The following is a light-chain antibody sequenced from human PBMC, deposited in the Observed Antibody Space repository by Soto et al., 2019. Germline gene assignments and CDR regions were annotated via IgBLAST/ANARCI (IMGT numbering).Light chain of an antibody. CDR2: DNI. V-gene: IGLV1-40*01. CDR1: ISNIGAGYD. J-gene: IGLJ3*02. CDR3: QSYDSSLYWV. Sequence: QSVLTQPPSESGAPGQRVTISCTGSISNIGAGYDVHWYQQLPGTAPKLLIYDNINRPSGVPDRFSGSKSGTSASLAITGLQADDEADYYCQSYDSSLYWVFGGGTKLTVL.